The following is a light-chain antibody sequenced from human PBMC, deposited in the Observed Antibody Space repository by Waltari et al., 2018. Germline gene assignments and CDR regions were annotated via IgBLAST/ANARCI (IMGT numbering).Light chain of an antibody. Sequence: QSVLTQPASVSGSPGQTITISCTGTSSDGGDYYYVSWYQQHPGTAPKVLIYDVSKRPSGVSNLFSGSKSGNTAFLTISGRQPEDEADYYCNSYTDTTWVFGGGTKLTVL. V-gene: IGLV2-14*03. J-gene: IGLJ3*02. CDR1: SSDGGDYYY. CDR3: NSYTDTTWV. CDR2: DVS.